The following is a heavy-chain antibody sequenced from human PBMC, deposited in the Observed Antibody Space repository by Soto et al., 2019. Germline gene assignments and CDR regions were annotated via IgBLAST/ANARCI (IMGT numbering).Heavy chain of an antibody. CDR2: ISGSGGST. D-gene: IGHD2-15*01. CDR1: GFTFSSYA. V-gene: IGHV3-23*01. CDR3: AKENIVVVVAATPDDAFDI. J-gene: IGHJ3*02. Sequence: GGSLRLSCAASGFTFSSYAMSWVRQAPGKGLEWVSAISGSGGSTYYADSVKGRFTISRDNSKNTLYLQMNSLRAEDTAVYYCAKENIVVVVAATPDDAFDIWGQGTMVTVSS.